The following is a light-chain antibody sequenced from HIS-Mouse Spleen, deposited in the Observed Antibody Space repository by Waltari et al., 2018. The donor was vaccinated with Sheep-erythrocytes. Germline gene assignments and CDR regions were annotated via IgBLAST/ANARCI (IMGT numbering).Light chain of an antibody. CDR2: DVS. V-gene: IGLV2-11*01. CDR3: CSYAGSYNHV. J-gene: IGLJ1*01. Sequence: QSALTQPRSVSGSPGQSVTISCTGPSSDVGGYNYFSWYQQHPGQAPKLMIYDVSKRPSGVPDRFSGSKSGNTASLTISGLQAEDEADYYCCSYAGSYNHVFATGTKVTVL. CDR1: SSDVGGYNY.